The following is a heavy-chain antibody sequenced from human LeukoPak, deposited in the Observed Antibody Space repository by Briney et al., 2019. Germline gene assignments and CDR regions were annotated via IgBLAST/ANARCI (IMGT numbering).Heavy chain of an antibody. Sequence: GASVKVSCKTSGYTFTDYYIHWILQAPGKGLEWMGRIDPQDGKTKLAARFQGRLTISADTSTDTSYMDLSSLTSEDTAVYYCTSDRIGARPFDYWGQGTLVTGSS. V-gene: IGHV1-69-2*01. CDR3: TSDRIGARPFDY. CDR1: GYTFTDYY. J-gene: IGHJ4*02. CDR2: IDPQDGKT. D-gene: IGHD2-21*01.